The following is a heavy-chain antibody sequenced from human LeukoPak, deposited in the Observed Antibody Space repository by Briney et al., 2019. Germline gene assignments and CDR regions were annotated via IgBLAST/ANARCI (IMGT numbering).Heavy chain of an antibody. CDR2: INHSGST. Sequence: SETLSLTCAVYGGSFSGYYWSWIRQPPGKGLEWIGEINHSGSTNYNPSLKSRVTISVDTSKNQFSLKLSSVTAADTAVYYCARGRVRTTSPPPSGGYSTFDYWGQGTLVTVSS. CDR1: GGSFSGYY. J-gene: IGHJ4*02. CDR3: ARGRVRTTSPPPSGGYSTFDY. V-gene: IGHV4-34*01. D-gene: IGHD3-22*01.